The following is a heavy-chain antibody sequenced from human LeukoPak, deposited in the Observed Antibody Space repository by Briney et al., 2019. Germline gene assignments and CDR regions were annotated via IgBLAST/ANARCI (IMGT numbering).Heavy chain of an antibody. CDR2: INPNSGGT. CDR1: GYTFTGYY. V-gene: IGHV1-2*02. Sequence: ASVTVSCKASGYTFTGYYMHWVRQAPRQGLEWMGWINPNSGGTNYAQKFQGRVTMTRDTSISTAYMELSRLRSDDTAVYYCAAPKEYCTNGVCEFDYWGQGTLVTVSS. J-gene: IGHJ4*02. D-gene: IGHD2-8*01. CDR3: AAPKEYCTNGVCEFDY.